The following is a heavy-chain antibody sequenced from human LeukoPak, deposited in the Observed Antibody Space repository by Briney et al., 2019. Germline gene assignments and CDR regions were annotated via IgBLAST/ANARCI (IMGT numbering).Heavy chain of an antibody. CDR3: ARDLADYDILTGYTLDY. CDR2: ISTNTGNP. D-gene: IGHD3-9*01. J-gene: IGHJ4*02. V-gene: IGHV7-4-1*02. Sequence: RASVKVSCKASGYTFTSYAMNWVRQAPGQGLEWMGWISTNTGNPTYAQGFTGRFVFSLDTSVSTAYLQISSLKAEDTAVYYCARDLADYDILTGYTLDYWGQGTLVTVSS. CDR1: GYTFTSYA.